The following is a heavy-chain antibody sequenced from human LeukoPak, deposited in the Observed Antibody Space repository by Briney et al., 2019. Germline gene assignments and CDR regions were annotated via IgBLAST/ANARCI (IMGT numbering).Heavy chain of an antibody. Sequence: GGSLRLSCAASGFTFSSYWMSWVRQAPGKGLEWVANMKQDGSKQYYVDSVEGRFTISRDNAKNSLYLQMNSLRAEDTAVYYCARILTGYDAFDYWGQGTLVTVSS. J-gene: IGHJ4*02. CDR2: MKQDGSKQ. D-gene: IGHD3-9*01. CDR1: GFTFSSYW. V-gene: IGHV3-7*01. CDR3: ARILTGYDAFDY.